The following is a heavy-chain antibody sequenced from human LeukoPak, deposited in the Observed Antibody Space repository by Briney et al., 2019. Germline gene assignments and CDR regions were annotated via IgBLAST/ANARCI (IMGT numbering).Heavy chain of an antibody. CDR3: ARGPVGRKLAYYYGMDV. CDR2: ISSSSSYI. D-gene: IGHD6-13*01. CDR1: GFTFSSYS. V-gene: IGHV3-21*01. J-gene: IGHJ6*02. Sequence: GGSLRLSCTASGFTFSSYSMNWVRQAPGKGLEWVSSISSSSSYIYYADSVKGRFTISRDNAKNSLYLQMNSLRAEDTAVYYCARGPVGRKLAYYYGMDVWGQGTTVTVSS.